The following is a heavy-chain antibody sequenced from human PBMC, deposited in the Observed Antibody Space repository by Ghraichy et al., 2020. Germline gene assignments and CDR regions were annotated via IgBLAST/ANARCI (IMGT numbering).Heavy chain of an antibody. Sequence: LSLTCAASGFTFNSYATSWVRQAPGKGLEWVSAISGSGGGTYYADSVKGRFTISRDNSRNTLYLQMNSLRAEDTAVYYCAKERGYSYGYQVYGMDVWGQGTTVTVSS. D-gene: IGHD5-18*01. CDR2: ISGSGGGT. CDR1: GFTFNSYA. J-gene: IGHJ6*02. CDR3: AKERGYSYGYQVYGMDV. V-gene: IGHV3-23*01.